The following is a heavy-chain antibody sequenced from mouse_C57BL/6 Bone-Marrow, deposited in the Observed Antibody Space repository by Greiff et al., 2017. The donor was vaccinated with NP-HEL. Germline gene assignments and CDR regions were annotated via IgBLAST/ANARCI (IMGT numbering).Heavy chain of an antibody. CDR2: IWSGGST. CDR1: GFSLTSYG. D-gene: IGHD1-1*01. CDR3: ARGSAY. J-gene: IGHJ3*01. V-gene: IGHV2-2*01. Sequence: QVQLQQSGPGLVQPSQSLSITCTVSGFSLTSYGVHWVRQSPGKGLEWLGVIWSGGSTDYNAAFISRLSISKDNSKSQVFFKMNSLQAADTAIYYCARGSAYWGQGTLVTVSA.